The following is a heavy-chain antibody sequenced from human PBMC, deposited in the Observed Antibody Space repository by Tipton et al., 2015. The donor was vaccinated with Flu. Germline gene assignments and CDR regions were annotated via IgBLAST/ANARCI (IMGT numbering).Heavy chain of an antibody. CDR2: INHSGST. J-gene: IGHJ3*02. V-gene: IGHV4-34*01. Sequence: TLSLTCAVYGGSFSGYYWSWIRQPPGKGLEWIGEINHSGSTNYNPSLKSRVTISVDTSKNQFPLKLSSVTAADTAVYYCARGGALWYYYVRGAFDIWGQGTMVTVSS. CDR1: GGSFSGYY. D-gene: IGHD3-10*02. CDR3: ARGGALWYYYVRGAFDI.